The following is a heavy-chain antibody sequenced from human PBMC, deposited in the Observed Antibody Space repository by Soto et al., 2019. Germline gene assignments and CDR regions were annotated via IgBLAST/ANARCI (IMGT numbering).Heavy chain of an antibody. CDR2: IYSSGNA. V-gene: IGHV4-4*07. CDR1: GDSISGYY. CDR3: SRGDVFDL. Sequence: QVQLQESGPGLVKPSETVSLICTVSGDSISGYYWSWIRQPAGKGLEWIGRIYSSGNANYNPSLKSRVRMSVDLSKNQFSPKVTSVTAGETALYYCSRGDVFDLWGQGTKVTVSS. J-gene: IGHJ3*01.